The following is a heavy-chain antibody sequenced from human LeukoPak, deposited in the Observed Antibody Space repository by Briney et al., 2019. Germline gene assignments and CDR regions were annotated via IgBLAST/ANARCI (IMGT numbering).Heavy chain of an antibody. CDR1: GFSFSTSW. CDR3: VRDEPTSWSFDS. D-gene: IGHD2-2*01. V-gene: IGHV3-74*01. Sequence: GGSLRLSCAASGFSFSTSWMHWVRQAPGKGLVWVSRINFDGSSTSYADSVKGRFTFSRDNMKNTLWLQMHSLRVEDTAVYYCVRDEPTSWSFDSWGQGILVTVSS. CDR2: INFDGSST. J-gene: IGHJ4*02.